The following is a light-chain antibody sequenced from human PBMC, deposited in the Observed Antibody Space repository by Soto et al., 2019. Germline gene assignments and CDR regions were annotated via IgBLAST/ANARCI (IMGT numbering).Light chain of an antibody. V-gene: IGKV1-5*03. Sequence: DIQMTQSPSTLSGSVGDRVTITCRASQTISSWLAWYQQKPGKAPKLLIYKASTLKSGVPSRFSGSGSGTESPLTISSRQPDDFATYYCKHNNIYPEAFAKGTRVKLK. CDR2: KAS. CDR3: KHNNIYPEA. CDR1: QTISSW. J-gene: IGKJ1*01.